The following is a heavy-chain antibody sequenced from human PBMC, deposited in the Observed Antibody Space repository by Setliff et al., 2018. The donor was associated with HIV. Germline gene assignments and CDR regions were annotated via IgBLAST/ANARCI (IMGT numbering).Heavy chain of an antibody. V-gene: IGHV4-61*09. J-gene: IGHJ3*02. CDR2: IYTSGST. Sequence: SETLSLTCTVSGGSISSGNYYWSWIRQPAGKGLEWIGYIYTSGSTNYNPSLKSRVTISLDTSRNQFSLKLGSVTAADTAMYYCAREHCSGGSCNGFDIWGQGTMVTVSS. CDR3: AREHCSGGSCNGFDI. CDR1: GGSISSGNYY. D-gene: IGHD2-15*01.